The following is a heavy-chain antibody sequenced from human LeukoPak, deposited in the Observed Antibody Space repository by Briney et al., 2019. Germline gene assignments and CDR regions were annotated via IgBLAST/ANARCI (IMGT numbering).Heavy chain of an antibody. CDR2: INHSGST. J-gene: IGHJ6*03. CDR3: ARSRAIAAVGPYYYYMDV. D-gene: IGHD6-13*01. CDR1: GGSISSSSYY. V-gene: IGHV4-39*07. Sequence: PSETLSLTCTVSGGSISSSSYYWGWIRQPPGKGLEWIGEINHSGSTNYNPSLKSRVTISVDTSKNQFSLKLSSVTAADTAVYYCARSRAIAAVGPYYYYMDVWGKGTTVTVSS.